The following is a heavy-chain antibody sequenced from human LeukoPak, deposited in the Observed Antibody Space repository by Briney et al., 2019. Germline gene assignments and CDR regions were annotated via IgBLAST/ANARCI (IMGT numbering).Heavy chain of an antibody. Sequence: GGSLRLSCAASGFTFSSYAMHWVRQAPGKGLGWVAVISYDGSNKYYADSVKGRFTISRDNSKNTLYLQMNSLRAEDTAVYYCARDNISAFGGVAFDYWGQGTLVTVSS. J-gene: IGHJ4*02. CDR3: ARDNISAFGGVAFDY. D-gene: IGHD3-16*01. CDR1: GFTFSSYA. V-gene: IGHV3-30*04. CDR2: ISYDGSNK.